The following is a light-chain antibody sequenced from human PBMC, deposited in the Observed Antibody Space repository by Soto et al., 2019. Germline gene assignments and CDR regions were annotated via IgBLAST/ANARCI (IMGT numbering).Light chain of an antibody. V-gene: IGKV3-20*01. Sequence: IELTQSPGTLSLSPWERATLSCRASQRLASNYLAWYQQRPGQAPRLLIYGASSRATGIPDRFSGSGSGTDFTLTISRLEPEDFAVYYCQQYGTSQLTFGGGTKVDIK. CDR2: GAS. J-gene: IGKJ4*01. CDR1: QRLASNY. CDR3: QQYGTSQLT.